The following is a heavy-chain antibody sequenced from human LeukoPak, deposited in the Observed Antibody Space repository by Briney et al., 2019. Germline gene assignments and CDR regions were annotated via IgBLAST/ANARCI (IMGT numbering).Heavy chain of an antibody. Sequence: PGGSLRLSCAASGFTFSSFAMSWVRQAPGKGLEWVSVISGSGGSTYYADSVKGQFIISRDNSKNTLYLQMNSLRAEDTAVYYCAKDGLRFGELLSLDYWGQGTLVTVSS. J-gene: IGHJ4*02. V-gene: IGHV3-23*01. D-gene: IGHD3-10*01. CDR2: ISGSGGST. CDR1: GFTFSSFA. CDR3: AKDGLRFGELLSLDY.